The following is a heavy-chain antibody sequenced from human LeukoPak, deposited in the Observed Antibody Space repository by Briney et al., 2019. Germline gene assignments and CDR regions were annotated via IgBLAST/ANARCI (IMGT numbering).Heavy chain of an antibody. CDR2: IKQDGSAK. V-gene: IGHV3-7*03. Sequence: PGGSLRLSCAASGFTFSRHWMYWVRQAPGKGLEWVANIKQDGSAKPYVDSVKGRFTISRDNSKNTLYLQMNSLRAEDTAVYYCAKDVGYYYGSGSSYYFDYWGQGTLVTVSS. J-gene: IGHJ4*02. D-gene: IGHD3-10*01. CDR1: GFTFSRHW. CDR3: AKDVGYYYGSGSSYYFDY.